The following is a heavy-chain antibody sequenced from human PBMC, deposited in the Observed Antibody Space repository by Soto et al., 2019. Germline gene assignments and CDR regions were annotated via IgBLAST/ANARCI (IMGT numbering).Heavy chain of an antibody. V-gene: IGHV4-4*07. Sequence: QVQLQESGPGLMKPSETLSLTCTVSGASITGSSYWSWIRQPAGKGLEWIGRISLSGTTNYNPSLRSRVTMSADVSKNQFSLSLTSVTAADTALYYCARGMTPPGAPAWYYFDSWGQGTLVTVSS. CDR1: GASITGSSY. CDR3: ARGMTPPGAPAWYYFDS. CDR2: ISLSGTT. J-gene: IGHJ4*02. D-gene: IGHD2-8*02.